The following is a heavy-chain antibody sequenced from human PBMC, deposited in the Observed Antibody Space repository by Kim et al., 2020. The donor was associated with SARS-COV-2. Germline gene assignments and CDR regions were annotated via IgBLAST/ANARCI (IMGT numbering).Heavy chain of an antibody. CDR1: GGSISSYY. Sequence: SETLSLTCTVSGGSISSYYWSWIRQPPGKGLEWIGYIYYSGSTNYNPSLKSRVTISVDTSKNQFSLKLSSVTAADTAVYYCAREAIDSYYYYGMDGWGQG. CDR3: AREAIDSYYYYGMDG. V-gene: IGHV4-59*01. CDR2: IYYSGST. J-gene: IGHJ6*02. D-gene: IGHD3-22*01.